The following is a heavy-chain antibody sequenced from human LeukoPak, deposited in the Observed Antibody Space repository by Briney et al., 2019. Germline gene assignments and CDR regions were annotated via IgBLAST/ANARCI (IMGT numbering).Heavy chain of an antibody. Sequence: SQTLPLTCTVSGGSISSGDYYWSWIRQHPGKGLEWIGYIYYSGSTYYNPSLKSRVTIYGDTSKNQFSLKLSSVTAADTAVFYCARRSQTTAGRGIDYWGQGTLVTVSS. CDR2: IYYSGST. D-gene: IGHD6-13*01. V-gene: IGHV4-31*03. CDR3: ARRSQTTAGRGIDY. J-gene: IGHJ4*02. CDR1: GGSISSGDYY.